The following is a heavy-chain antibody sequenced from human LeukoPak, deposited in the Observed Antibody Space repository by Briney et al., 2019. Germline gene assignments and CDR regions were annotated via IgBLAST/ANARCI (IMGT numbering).Heavy chain of an antibody. J-gene: IGHJ5*02. D-gene: IGHD3-3*01. Sequence: SETLSLTCTVSGGSISSSYYYWGWIRQPPGKGLEWIGSIYYSGSTNSNPSLKSRVTISVDTSRNQFSLKLSSVTAADTAVYYCASRITIFGVVTEGPWGQGTLVTVSS. CDR3: ASRITIFGVVTEGP. CDR2: IYYSGST. V-gene: IGHV4-39*01. CDR1: GGSISSSYYY.